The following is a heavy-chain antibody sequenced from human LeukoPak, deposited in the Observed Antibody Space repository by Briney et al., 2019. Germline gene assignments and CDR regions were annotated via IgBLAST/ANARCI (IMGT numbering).Heavy chain of an antibody. V-gene: IGHV3-23*01. Sequence: PGGSLRLSCAASGFTFSSYAMSWARQAPGKRLEWVSAISGSGGSTYYADSVKGRFTISRDNSKNTLYLQMNSLRAEDTAVYYCAKDRIGDYYDSWGAFDIWGQGTMVTVSS. CDR3: AKDRIGDYYDSWGAFDI. D-gene: IGHD3-22*01. J-gene: IGHJ3*02. CDR2: ISGSGGST. CDR1: GFTFSSYA.